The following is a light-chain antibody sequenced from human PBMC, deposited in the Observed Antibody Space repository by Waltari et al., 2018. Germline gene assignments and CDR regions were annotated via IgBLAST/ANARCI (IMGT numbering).Light chain of an antibody. Sequence: DIVMTQSPDSLAVSLGERATINCKSSQTLLYSSNNKNYLAWYQQKPGQPPKLLIYWASARESGVPDRFSGSGSGTDLTLTISSLQAEDVAVYYCQQYYSTPPTFGQGTRLEIK. V-gene: IGKV4-1*01. CDR1: QTLLYSSNNKNY. CDR3: QQYYSTPPT. J-gene: IGKJ5*01. CDR2: WAS.